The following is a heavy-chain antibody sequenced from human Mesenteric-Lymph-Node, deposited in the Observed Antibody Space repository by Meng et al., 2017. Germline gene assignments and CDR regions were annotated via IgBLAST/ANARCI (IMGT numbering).Heavy chain of an antibody. V-gene: IGHV4-34*01. Sequence: VQLQQWGAGLLKPSETLSLTCAVYGGSFSGYYWSWIRQPPEKGLEWIGYIYYSGSTYYNPSLKSRVSISGDTSNKQFSLKLTSVTAADTAVYYCARSPYSGSALPFFDYWGQGSLVTVSS. CDR1: GGSFSGYY. D-gene: IGHD1-26*01. J-gene: IGHJ4*02. CDR2: IYYSGST. CDR3: ARSPYSGSALPFFDY.